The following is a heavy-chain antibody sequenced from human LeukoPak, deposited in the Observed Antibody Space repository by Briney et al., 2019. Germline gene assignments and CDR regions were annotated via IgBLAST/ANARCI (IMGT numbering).Heavy chain of an antibody. CDR2: VNPSGGST. D-gene: IGHD3-3*01. CDR3: AREGFPPKISDFWSGLGPYYYYGMDV. CDR1: GYTFTSYY. V-gene: IGHV1-46*01. Sequence: ASVKVSCKASGYTFTSYYMHWVRQAPGQGLEWIGIVNPSGGSTSYTQKFQGRVTMTRDTSTSTVYMELSSLRSEDTAVYYCAREGFPPKISDFWSGLGPYYYYGMDVWGQGTTVTVSS. J-gene: IGHJ6*02.